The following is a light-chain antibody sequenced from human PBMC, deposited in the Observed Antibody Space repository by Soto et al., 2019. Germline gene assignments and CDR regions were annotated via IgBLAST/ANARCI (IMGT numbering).Light chain of an antibody. CDR2: DAS. CDR3: QQRSNWPPTIT. J-gene: IGKJ5*01. Sequence: EIVLTQSPATLSLSPGERATLSCRASQSVSSYLAWYQQKPGQAPRLLIYDASNRATGIPARFSGSGSGTDVTLSISRLEPEDFAVYYCQQRSNWPPTITFGEGARREL. V-gene: IGKV3-11*01. CDR1: QSVSSY.